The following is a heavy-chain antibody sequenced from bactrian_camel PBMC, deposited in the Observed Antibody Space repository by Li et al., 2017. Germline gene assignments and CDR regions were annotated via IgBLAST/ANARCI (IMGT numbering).Heavy chain of an antibody. CDR3: AADFRWGPNTATIFEPAGFRY. J-gene: IGHJ6*01. CDR1: GYASNRNC. V-gene: IGHV3S1*01. D-gene: IGHD4*01. CDR2: IETGGGSP. Sequence: HVQLVESGGGSVQAGGSLRLSCAVSGYASNRNCLSWFRQVAGKPREGVAAIETGGGSPYYARSVKGRFTISKDNAKNTLNLQMDSLKPDDTAVYYCAADFRWGPNTATIFEPAGFRYWGQGTQVT.